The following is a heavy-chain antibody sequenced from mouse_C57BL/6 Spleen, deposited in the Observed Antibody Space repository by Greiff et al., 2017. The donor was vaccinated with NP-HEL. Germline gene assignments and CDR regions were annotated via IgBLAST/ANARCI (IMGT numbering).Heavy chain of an antibody. CDR3: ARRYYGNYDYAMDY. V-gene: IGHV5-17*01. CDR2: ISSGSSTI. Sequence: EVQLQESGGGLVKPGGSLKLSCAASGFTFSDYGMHWVRQAPEKGLEWVAYISSGSSTIYYADTVKGRFTISRDNAKNTLFLQMTSLRSEDTAMYYCARRYYGNYDYAMDYWGQGTSVTVSS. D-gene: IGHD2-1*01. CDR1: GFTFSDYG. J-gene: IGHJ4*01.